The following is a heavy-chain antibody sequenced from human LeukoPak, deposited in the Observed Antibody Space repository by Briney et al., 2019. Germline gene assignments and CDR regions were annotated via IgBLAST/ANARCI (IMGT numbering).Heavy chain of an antibody. Sequence: PSETLPLTCTVSGGSISSYYWSWIRQPPGKGLEWIGYIYYSGITHYNPSLQSRVTVSVDTSKNQFSLKVSSVTAADSAVYYCARRVQRGPPYFYYYMDVWGKGTTVTVSS. CDR3: ARRVQRGPPYFYYYMDV. CDR2: IYYSGIT. V-gene: IGHV4-59*08. D-gene: IGHD2/OR15-2a*01. J-gene: IGHJ6*03. CDR1: GGSISSYY.